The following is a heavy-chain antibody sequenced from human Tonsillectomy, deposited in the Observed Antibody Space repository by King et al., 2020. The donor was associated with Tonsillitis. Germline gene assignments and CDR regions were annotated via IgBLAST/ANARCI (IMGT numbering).Heavy chain of an antibody. J-gene: IGHJ3*02. Sequence: QLVQSGAEVKKPGASLKISCRGSGYRFTSYWIGWVRQMPGKGLEWMGIIYPGDSDTRYSPSFQGQVTISGDESISTAYLQWSSLAASDTAIYYCARYLRHYYDSSGYDDAFDIWGQGTMVTVSS. D-gene: IGHD3-22*01. CDR3: ARYLRHYYDSSGYDDAFDI. CDR1: GYRFTSYW. V-gene: IGHV5-51*03. CDR2: IYPGDSDT.